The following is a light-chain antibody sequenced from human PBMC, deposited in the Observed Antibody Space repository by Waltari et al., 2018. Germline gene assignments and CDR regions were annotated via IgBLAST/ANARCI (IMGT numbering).Light chain of an antibody. Sequence: QSVLTQPPSASGTPGQRVTIPCSGSLPNIQSTPVTWYRQLPGTAPKLLIYGDNQRPSGVPDRFSGSKSGTSASLAISGLQSADEADYYCAGWDDSLNGPVFGGGTKLTVL. V-gene: IGLV1-44*01. CDR1: LPNIQSTP. J-gene: IGLJ3*02. CDR3: AGWDDSLNGPV. CDR2: GDN.